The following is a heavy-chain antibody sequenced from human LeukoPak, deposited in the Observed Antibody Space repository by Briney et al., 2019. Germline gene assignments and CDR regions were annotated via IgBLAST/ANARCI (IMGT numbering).Heavy chain of an antibody. CDR1: GGSISSYY. J-gene: IGHJ4*02. V-gene: IGHV4-59*01. CDR3: ARCSSTTSFDFDY. Sequence: SETLSLTCTVSGGSISSYYWSWIRQPPGKGLEWIGYIYSSGSTNYNPSLKSRVTISVDTSKNQFSLRLSSVTTADTAVYHCARCSSTTSFDFDYWGQGTLVTVSS. CDR2: IYSSGST. D-gene: IGHD2-2*01.